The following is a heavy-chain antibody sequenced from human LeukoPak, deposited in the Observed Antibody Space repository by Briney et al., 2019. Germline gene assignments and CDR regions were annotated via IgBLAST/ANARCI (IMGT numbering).Heavy chain of an antibody. Sequence: SETLSLTCTVSGYSISSGYYWGWIRQPPGKGLEWIGSIYHSGSTYYNPSLKSRVTISVDTSKNQFSLKLSSVTAADTAVYYCARVGITMILVVDYWGQGTLVTVSS. CDR3: ARVGITMILVVDY. J-gene: IGHJ4*02. D-gene: IGHD3-22*01. CDR2: IYHSGST. V-gene: IGHV4-38-2*02. CDR1: GYSISSGYY.